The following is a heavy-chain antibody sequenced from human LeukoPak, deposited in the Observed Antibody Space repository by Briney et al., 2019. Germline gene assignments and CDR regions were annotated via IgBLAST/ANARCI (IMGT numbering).Heavy chain of an antibody. Sequence: SETLSLTCAVYGGSFSGYYWSWIRQPLGKGLEWIGEINHSGSTNYNPSLKSRVTISVDTSKNQFSLKLSSVTAADTAVYYCARNRLFDYWGQGTLVTVSS. CDR3: ARNRLFDY. V-gene: IGHV4-34*01. J-gene: IGHJ4*02. CDR1: GGSFSGYY. CDR2: INHSGST.